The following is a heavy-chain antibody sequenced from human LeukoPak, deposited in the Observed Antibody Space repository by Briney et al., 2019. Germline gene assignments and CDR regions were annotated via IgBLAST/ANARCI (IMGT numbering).Heavy chain of an antibody. J-gene: IGHJ4*02. D-gene: IGHD5-18*01. CDR2: IFGSGGSP. Sequence: GGSLRLSCEASGFTFGSHAMYWVRQAPGKGLEWVAAIFGSGGSPHYADPVKGRFTISRDNSRNTVYLQINSLRAEDTAVYYCGKTTVGYSSGQKPAWPVDYWGQGTLVTVSS. V-gene: IGHV3-23*01. CDR3: GKTTVGYSSGQKPAWPVDY. CDR1: GFTFGSHA.